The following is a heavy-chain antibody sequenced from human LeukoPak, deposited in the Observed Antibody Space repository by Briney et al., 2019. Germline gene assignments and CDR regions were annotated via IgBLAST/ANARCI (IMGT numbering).Heavy chain of an antibody. CDR1: GGSVSSSDW. Sequence: SETLSLTCAVSGGSVSSSDWWSWVRQPPGKGLEWIGEIYHSGNTNYNPSLKSRVTISVDTSKNQFSLKLSSVTAADTAVYYCARVEIYYDSSGAPISIWGQGTLVTVSS. D-gene: IGHD3-22*01. CDR3: ARVEIYYDSSGAPISI. J-gene: IGHJ4*02. CDR2: IYHSGNT. V-gene: IGHV4-4*02.